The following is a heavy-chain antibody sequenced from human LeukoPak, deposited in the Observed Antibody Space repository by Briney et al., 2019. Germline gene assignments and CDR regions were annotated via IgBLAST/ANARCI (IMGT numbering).Heavy chain of an antibody. V-gene: IGHV3-7*01. J-gene: IGHJ4*02. Sequence: GGSLRLSCAASGFTFSSHWMSWVRQAPGKGLDWVANIKQDGSEKYYVDSVKGRFTISRDNAKNSLYLQMNSLRAEDTGVYYCAKDLSSGSRRAYWGQGTLVTVSS. CDR3: AKDLSSGSRRAY. D-gene: IGHD6-19*01. CDR1: GFTFSSHW. CDR2: IKQDGSEK.